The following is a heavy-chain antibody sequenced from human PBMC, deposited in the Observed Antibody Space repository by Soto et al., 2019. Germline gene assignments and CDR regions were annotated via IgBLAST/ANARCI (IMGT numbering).Heavy chain of an antibody. J-gene: IGHJ4*02. V-gene: IGHV4-61*01. CDR1: GGYVSSSFFY. CDR3: ARLTTSSGWSLFDS. CDR2: IYYTGTT. Sequence: TMSLTCPVSGGYVSSSFFYWSWVRQPPGQRLEWIGYIYYTGTTNYNPSLASGVAMSVETSKKQFTLNLRSLTAADTARYYCARLTTSSGWSLFDSWGKGMLVTVS. D-gene: IGHD6-13*01.